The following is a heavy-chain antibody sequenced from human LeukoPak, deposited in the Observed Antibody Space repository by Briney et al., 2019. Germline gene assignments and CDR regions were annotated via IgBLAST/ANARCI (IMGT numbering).Heavy chain of an antibody. D-gene: IGHD2-15*01. J-gene: IGHJ4*02. CDR2: IKSKNDGETT. Sequence: GGSLRLSCAASGFIFNKAWMNWVRQAPGKGPGWVGRIKSKNDGETTDYGAPVKGRFTISRDDSKNTLYLQMNSLKTDDTAIYYCTPVMVEDRGFWGQGTLVTVSS. V-gene: IGHV3-15*01. CDR1: GFIFNKAW. CDR3: TPVMVEDRGF.